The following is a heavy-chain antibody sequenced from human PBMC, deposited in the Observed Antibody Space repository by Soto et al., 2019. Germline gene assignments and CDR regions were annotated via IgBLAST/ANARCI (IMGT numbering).Heavy chain of an antibody. CDR1: GFTFRNYD. CDR2: ISAAGDP. V-gene: IGHV3-13*05. J-gene: IGHJ6*02. CDR3: ARTDRDFYGLGV. Sequence: EVQLVESGGGLVQPGGSLRLSCEASGFTFRNYDMHWVCQGTGKGLEWVSGISAAGDPDYADSVEGRFTISRENAQYSFFLQISSLRVGETAVYYCARTDRDFYGLGVWGQGTTVIVSS.